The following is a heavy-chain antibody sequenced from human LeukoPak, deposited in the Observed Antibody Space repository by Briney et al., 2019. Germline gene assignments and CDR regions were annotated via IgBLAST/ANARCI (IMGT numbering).Heavy chain of an antibody. CDR2: VSNDETKK. J-gene: IGHJ4*02. CDR3: ARVVDGGSSWYSPMEY. Sequence: GGSLRLSCAASGFSFSTYNMNWVRQAPSKGLEWVAVVSNDETKKDYADSVKGRFTISRDNSRNTLYLQMNSLRAEDTAIYYCARVVDGGSSWYSPMEYWGQGTLVTVSS. V-gene: IGHV3-30*03. D-gene: IGHD6-13*01. CDR1: GFSFSTYN.